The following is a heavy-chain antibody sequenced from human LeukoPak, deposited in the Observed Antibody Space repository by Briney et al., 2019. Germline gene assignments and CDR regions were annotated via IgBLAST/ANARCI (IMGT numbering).Heavy chain of an antibody. J-gene: IGHJ6*03. V-gene: IGHV3-30*02. CDR3: AGSSTITYYYYYYMDV. CDR1: GFTFSSYG. CDR2: IRYDGSNK. Sequence: GGSLRLSCAASGFTFSSYGMHWVRQAPGKGLEWVAFIRYDGSNKYYADSVKGRFTISRDNSKNTLYLQMNSLRAEDTAVYYCAGSSTITYYYYYYMDVWGKGTTVTVSS. D-gene: IGHD2-2*01.